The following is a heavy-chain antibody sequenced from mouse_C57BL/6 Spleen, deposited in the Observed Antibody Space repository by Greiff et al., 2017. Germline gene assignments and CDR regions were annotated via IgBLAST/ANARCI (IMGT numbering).Heavy chain of an antibody. CDR1: GYAFTNYL. V-gene: IGHV1-54*01. CDR3: ARSSSPYYAMDY. Sequence: VKLQESGAELVRPGTSVTVSCKASGYAFTNYLIEWVKQRPGQGLEWIGVINPGSGGTNYNGKFKGKATLAADKSSSTAYMQLSSLTSEDSAVYFCARSSSPYYAMDYWGQGTSVTVSA. J-gene: IGHJ4*01. D-gene: IGHD1-1*01. CDR2: INPGSGGT.